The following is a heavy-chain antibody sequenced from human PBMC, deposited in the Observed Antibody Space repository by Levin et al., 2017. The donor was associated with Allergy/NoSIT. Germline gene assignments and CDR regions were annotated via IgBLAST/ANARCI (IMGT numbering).Heavy chain of an antibody. D-gene: IGHD4-17*01. CDR1: AASITTYH. CDR2: VPDSGST. V-gene: IGHV4-59*01. CDR3: ARDDEGDFPPDLDY. J-gene: IGHJ4*02. Sequence: SETLSLTCSVSAASITTYHWNWIRQPPGKRLEWIGYVPDSGSTKYNPSLKNRVTISVDTSTRQSSLKVTSVTAADSAVDYCARDDEGDFPPDLDYWGQGCLVTVSS.